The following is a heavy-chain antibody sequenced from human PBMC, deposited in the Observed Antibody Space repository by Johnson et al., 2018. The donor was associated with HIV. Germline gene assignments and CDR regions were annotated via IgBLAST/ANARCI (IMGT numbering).Heavy chain of an antibody. CDR3: AKGGCGGDCYSPYLFDI. CDR2: IWYDGSNK. V-gene: IGHV3-33*08. CDR1: GFTVSSYG. Sequence: VQLVESGGGLVQPGGSLRLSCAASGFTVSSYGMHWVRQAPGKGLEWVAVIWYDGSNKYYADSVKGRFTISRDNSKNTLFLQMNSLRAEDTAVYYCAKGGCGGDCYSPYLFDIWGQGTMVTVSS. J-gene: IGHJ3*02. D-gene: IGHD2-21*01.